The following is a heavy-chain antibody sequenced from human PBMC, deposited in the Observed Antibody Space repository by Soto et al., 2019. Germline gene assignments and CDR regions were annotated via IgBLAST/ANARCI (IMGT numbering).Heavy chain of an antibody. V-gene: IGHV1-18*04. J-gene: IGHJ4*02. CDR2: ISAYNGNT. CDR1: GYTFTSYG. D-gene: IGHD3-10*01. Sequence: QVQLVQSGAEVKKPGASVKVSCKASGYTFTSYGISWVRQAPGQGLEWMGWISAYNGNTNYAQKLQGRVTMTTDTSTSTAYRELRSLRSDDTSVYYCARDITPGESAFDFDYWGQGTLVTVSS. CDR3: ARDITPGESAFDFDY.